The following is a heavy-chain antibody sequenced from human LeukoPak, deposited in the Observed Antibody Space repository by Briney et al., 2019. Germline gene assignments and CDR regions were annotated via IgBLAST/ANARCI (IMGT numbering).Heavy chain of an antibody. V-gene: IGHV3-21*01. Sequence: PGGSLRLSCAASGFTFSSYSMNWVRRAPGKGLEWVSSISSSSSYIYYADSVKGRFTISRDNAKNSLYLQMNSLRAEDTAVYYCARDYYYDSSGYYSPVGAFDIWGQGTMVTVSS. J-gene: IGHJ3*02. CDR2: ISSSSSYI. D-gene: IGHD3-22*01. CDR1: GFTFSSYS. CDR3: ARDYYYDSSGYYSPVGAFDI.